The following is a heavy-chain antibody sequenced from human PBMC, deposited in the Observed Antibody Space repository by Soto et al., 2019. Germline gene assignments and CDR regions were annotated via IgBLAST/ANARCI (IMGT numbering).Heavy chain of an antibody. V-gene: IGHV3-48*01. CDR3: ARHPDRIAEIGWFDP. J-gene: IGHJ5*02. CDR2: ISSSSSTI. CDR1: GFTFSSYS. D-gene: IGHD6-13*01. Sequence: EVQLVESGGGLVQPGGSLRLSCAASGFTFSSYSMNWVRQAPGKGLEWVSYISSSSSTIYYADSVKGRFTISRDNAKNSLYLQMNGLRAEDTAVYYCARHPDRIAEIGWFDPWGPGTLVTVSS.